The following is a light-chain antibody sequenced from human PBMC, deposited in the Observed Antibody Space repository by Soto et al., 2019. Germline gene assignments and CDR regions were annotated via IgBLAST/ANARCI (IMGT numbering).Light chain of an antibody. Sequence: EIVLTQSPGTLSLSPGERATLSCRASQFVSSGYLAWYQQKPGQAPRLLIYATSSRATGVPDRFSGSGSGTVFTLTINRLEPEDFAVYSCQQYGNSPLYTFGQGTKLEIK. CDR1: QFVSSGY. CDR2: ATS. J-gene: IGKJ2*01. CDR3: QQYGNSPLYT. V-gene: IGKV3-20*01.